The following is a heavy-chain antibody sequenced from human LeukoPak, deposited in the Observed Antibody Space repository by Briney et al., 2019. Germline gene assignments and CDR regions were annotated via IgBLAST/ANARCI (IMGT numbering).Heavy chain of an antibody. V-gene: IGHV4-34*01. J-gene: IGHJ4*02. CDR1: GGSFSGYY. CDR3: AREGMGSSKD. D-gene: IGHD6-13*01. Sequence: PSETLSLTCAVYGGSFSGYYWSWIRQPPGKGLEWIGEINHSGSTNYNPSLRSRVTISVDTSKNQFSLKLSSVTAADTAVYYCAREGMGSSKDWGQGTLVTVSS. CDR2: INHSGST.